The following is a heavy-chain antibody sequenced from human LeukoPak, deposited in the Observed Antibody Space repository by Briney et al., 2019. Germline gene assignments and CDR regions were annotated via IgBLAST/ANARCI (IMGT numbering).Heavy chain of an antibody. D-gene: IGHD6-19*01. CDR3: ARHFIARVAVAGNWFDP. CDR2: IYYSGST. V-gene: IGHV4-59*08. Sequence: SETLSLTCTVSGGSISSYYWSWIRQPPGKGLEWIGYIYYSGSTNYNPSLKSRVTISVDTSKNQFSLKLSSVTAADTAVYCCARHFIARVAVAGNWFDPWGQGTLVTVSS. CDR1: GGSISSYY. J-gene: IGHJ5*02.